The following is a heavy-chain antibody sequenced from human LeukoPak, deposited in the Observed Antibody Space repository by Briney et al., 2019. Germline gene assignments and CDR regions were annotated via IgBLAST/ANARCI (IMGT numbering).Heavy chain of an antibody. D-gene: IGHD2-21*01. CDR1: GGTFSSYA. V-gene: IGHV1-69*01. CDR2: IIPIFGTA. CDR3: ASCGGDCYGAGSYYYYMDV. J-gene: IGHJ6*03. Sequence: ASVKVSCKASGGTFSSYAISWVRQAPGQRLEWMGGIIPIFGTANYAQKFQGRVTITADESTSTAYMELSSLRSEDTAVYYCASCGGDCYGAGSYYYYMDVWGKGTTVTVSS.